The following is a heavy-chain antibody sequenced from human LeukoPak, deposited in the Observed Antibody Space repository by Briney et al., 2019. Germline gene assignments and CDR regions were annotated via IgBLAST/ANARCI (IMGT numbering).Heavy chain of an antibody. D-gene: IGHD6-6*01. CDR1: GGSISSYY. Sequence: SKTLSLTCTVSGGSISSYYWSWIRQPPGKGLEWIGYIYYSGSTNYNPSLKSRVTISVDTSKNQFSLKLSSVTAADTAVYYCARWVYSSSSYDYWGQGTLVTVSS. CDR3: ARWVYSSSSYDY. CDR2: IYYSGST. V-gene: IGHV4-59*01. J-gene: IGHJ4*02.